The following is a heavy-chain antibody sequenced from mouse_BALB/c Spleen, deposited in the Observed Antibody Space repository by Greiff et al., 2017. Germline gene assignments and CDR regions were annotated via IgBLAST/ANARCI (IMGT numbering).Heavy chain of an antibody. CDR2: ISYSGST. CDR3: ARSPTVADAMDY. V-gene: IGHV3-8*02. D-gene: IGHD1-1*01. J-gene: IGHJ4*01. CDR1: GDSITSGY. Sequence: EVMLVESGPSLVKPSQTLSLTCSVTGDSITSGYWNWIRKFPGNKLEYMGYISYSGSTYYNPSLKSRISITRDTSKNQYYLQLNSVTTEDTATYYCARSPTVADAMDYWGQGTSVTVSS.